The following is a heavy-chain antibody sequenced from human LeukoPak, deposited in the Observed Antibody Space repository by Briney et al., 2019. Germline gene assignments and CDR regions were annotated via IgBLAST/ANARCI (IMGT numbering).Heavy chain of an antibody. Sequence: PGGSLRLSCAASGFTVSSNYMSWVRQAPGKGLEWVSIIYSGGNTHYAVSVKGRFTISRDNSKNTLYLQMNSLRAEDTAVYYCTCSGWSIYYFDYWGQGTLVTVSS. CDR3: TCSGWSIYYFDY. V-gene: IGHV3-53*01. D-gene: IGHD6-19*01. CDR1: GFTVSSNY. CDR2: IYSGGNT. J-gene: IGHJ4*02.